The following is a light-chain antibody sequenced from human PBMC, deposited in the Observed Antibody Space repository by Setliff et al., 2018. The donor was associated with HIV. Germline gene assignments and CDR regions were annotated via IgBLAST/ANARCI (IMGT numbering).Light chain of an antibody. J-gene: IGLJ2*01. Sequence: QSALTQPASVSGSPGQSITISCTGTSSDVGGYNHVSWYQQHPGQAPKLMIYDVTTRPSGVSSRFSGSKSDNTASLTISGLQAEDEADYYCSSYTSSSTLVVFGGGTKVTVL. V-gene: IGLV2-14*03. CDR3: SSYTSSSTLVV. CDR2: DVT. CDR1: SSDVGGYNH.